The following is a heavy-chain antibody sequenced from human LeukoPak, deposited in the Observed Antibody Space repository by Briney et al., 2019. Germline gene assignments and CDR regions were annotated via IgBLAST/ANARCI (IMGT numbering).Heavy chain of an antibody. V-gene: IGHV3-74*01. D-gene: IGHD3-22*01. CDR3: VRDWGYDSSGYWQKYFDT. Sequence: GGSLRLSCAASGFTFNYYWMSWVRQAPGKGLVWVSRINHDGSSTNYADSVKGRFTISRDNAKNTVYLQMNSLRAEDTAVYYCVRDWGYDSSGYWQKYFDTWGQGTLVTVSS. CDR2: INHDGSST. J-gene: IGHJ4*02. CDR1: GFTFNYYW.